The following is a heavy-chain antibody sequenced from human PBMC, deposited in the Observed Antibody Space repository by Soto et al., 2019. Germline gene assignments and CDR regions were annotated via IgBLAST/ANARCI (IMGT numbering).Heavy chain of an antibody. Sequence: EVILLESGGHLVAPGESLRLSCVASGFSFSSSALTWVRQAPGKGLEWVADISGQGGTTYYADSVKGRFIISRDNSKNTLSLQMTSLRVEDTAVYYCAKENDYSIIESNWFDAWGPGTLVNVSS. CDR1: GFSFSSSA. D-gene: IGHD4-4*01. J-gene: IGHJ5*02. CDR2: ISGQGGTT. CDR3: AKENDYSIIESNWFDA. V-gene: IGHV3-23*01.